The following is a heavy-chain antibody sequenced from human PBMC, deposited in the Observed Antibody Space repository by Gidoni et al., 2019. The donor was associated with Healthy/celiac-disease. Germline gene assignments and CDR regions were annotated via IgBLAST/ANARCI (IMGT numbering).Heavy chain of an antibody. Sequence: QVQLVQSGAEVKKPGASVKVSCKASGYTFTGYYMHWVRQAPGQGLEWMGRINPNSGGTNYAQKFQGRVTMTRDTSISTAYMELSRLRSDDTAVYYCARDRNSEGLAPDFYYYYYGMDVWGQGTTVTVSS. V-gene: IGHV1-2*06. CDR1: GYTFTGYY. J-gene: IGHJ6*02. CDR2: INPNSGGT. D-gene: IGHD1-26*01. CDR3: ARDRNSEGLAPDFYYYYYGMDV.